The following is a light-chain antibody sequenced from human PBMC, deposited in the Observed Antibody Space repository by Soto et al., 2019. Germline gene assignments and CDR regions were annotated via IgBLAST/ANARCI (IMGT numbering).Light chain of an antibody. CDR2: LGS. CDR1: QSLLHSNGYNY. V-gene: IGKV2-28*01. CDR3: MQARQPPVT. Sequence: DIVMNQSPLSLPVTPGEPASISCRSSQSLLHSNGYNYLDWYLQKPGQSPQLLIYLGSNRASGVPDRFRGSRSGKNFTLKNSRVGAEDVGVYYFMQARQPPVTFGQGTKVEI. J-gene: IGKJ1*01.